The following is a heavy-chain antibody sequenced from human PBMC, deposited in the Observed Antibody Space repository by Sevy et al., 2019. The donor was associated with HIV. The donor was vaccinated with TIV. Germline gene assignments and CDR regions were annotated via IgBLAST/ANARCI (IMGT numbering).Heavy chain of an antibody. J-gene: IGHJ6*02. CDR1: GYTFTSYD. D-gene: IGHD1-26*01. Sequence: ASVKVSCKASGYTFTSYDINWVRQATGQGLEWMGWMNPNSGNTGYAQTFQGRVTMTRNTSISTAYMELSSLRSEDTAVYYCARAGLVTYDYYYYGMDVWGQGTTVTVSS. CDR3: ARAGLVTYDYYYYGMDV. CDR2: MNPNSGNT. V-gene: IGHV1-8*01.